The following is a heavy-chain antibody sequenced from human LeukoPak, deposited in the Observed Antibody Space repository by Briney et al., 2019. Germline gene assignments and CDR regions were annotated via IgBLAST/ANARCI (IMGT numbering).Heavy chain of an antibody. Sequence: SETLSLTCAVYGGSFSSYYWSWIRQPPGKGLEWIGYIYYSGSTNYNPSLKSRVTISVDTSKNQFSLKLSSVTAADTAVYYCAREHYYYDSSGYYRTYYFDYWGQGTLVTVSS. V-gene: IGHV4-59*01. D-gene: IGHD3-22*01. J-gene: IGHJ4*02. CDR3: AREHYYYDSSGYYRTYYFDY. CDR2: IYYSGST. CDR1: GGSFSSYY.